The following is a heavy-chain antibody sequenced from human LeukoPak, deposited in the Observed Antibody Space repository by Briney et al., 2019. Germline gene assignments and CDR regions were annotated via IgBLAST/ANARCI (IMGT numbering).Heavy chain of an antibody. CDR1: GFTFSSYW. Sequence: GGSLRLSCAASGFTFSSYWMSWVRQAPGKGLEWVTFIRYDGSNKYYADSVKGRFTISRDNSKNTLYLQMNSLRAEDTAVYYCATHDCSGGSCYSNSAFDIWGQGTMVTVSS. CDR3: ATHDCSGGSCYSNSAFDI. D-gene: IGHD2-15*01. CDR2: IRYDGSNK. J-gene: IGHJ3*02. V-gene: IGHV3-30*02.